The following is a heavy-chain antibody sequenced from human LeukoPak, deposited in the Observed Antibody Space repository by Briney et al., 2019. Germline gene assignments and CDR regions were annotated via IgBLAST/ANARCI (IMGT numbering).Heavy chain of an antibody. CDR1: GYTFTSYY. CDR2: INPSGGST. CDR3: ARGYYDSSGYPRGYFDY. J-gene: IGHJ4*02. D-gene: IGHD3-22*01. V-gene: IGHV1-46*01. Sequence: ASVKVSCKASGYTFTSYYMHWVRQAPGQGLEWMGIINPSGGSTSYAQKFQGRVTMSRDMSTSTVYMELSSLRSEDTAVYYCARGYYDSSGYPRGYFDYWGQGTLVTVSS.